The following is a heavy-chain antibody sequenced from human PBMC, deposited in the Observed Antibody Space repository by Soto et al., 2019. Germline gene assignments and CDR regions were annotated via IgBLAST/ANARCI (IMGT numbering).Heavy chain of an antibody. V-gene: IGHV4-34*01. D-gene: IGHD3-10*01. Sequence: TLSLTCAVYGGSFSGYYWSWIRQPPGKGLEWIGEINHSGSTNYNPSLKSRVTISVDTSKNQFSLKLSSVTAADTAVYYCARDLYYLYGMDVWGQGTTVTVSS. CDR2: INHSGST. CDR1: GGSFSGYY. J-gene: IGHJ6*02. CDR3: ARDLYYLYGMDV.